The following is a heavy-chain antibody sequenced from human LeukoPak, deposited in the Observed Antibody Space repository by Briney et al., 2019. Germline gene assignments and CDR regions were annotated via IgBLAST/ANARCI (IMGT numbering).Heavy chain of an antibody. Sequence: GRSLRLSCAASGFTFSNYDMHWVRQAPGKGLEWVAVISYDGTKTYYADSVKGRFTISRDNSKNTLHLQMNSLIAEDTAVHYCSKDGRGNEDSFDYWGQGTLVTVSS. J-gene: IGHJ4*02. D-gene: IGHD2-15*01. V-gene: IGHV3-30*18. CDR2: ISYDGTKT. CDR3: SKDGRGNEDSFDY. CDR1: GFTFSNYD.